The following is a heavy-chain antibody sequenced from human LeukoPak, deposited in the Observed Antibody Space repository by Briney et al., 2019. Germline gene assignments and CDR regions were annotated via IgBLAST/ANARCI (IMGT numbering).Heavy chain of an antibody. D-gene: IGHD2-2*01. V-gene: IGHV3-21*01. CDR2: ISSSSSYI. CDR1: GFTFSNYG. CDR3: ARDPIVVVPAALAVFDP. J-gene: IGHJ5*02. Sequence: GGSLRLSCAASGFTFSNYGMSWVRQAPGKGLEWVSSISSSSSYIYYADSVKGRFTVSRDNAKNSLYLQMNSLRAEDTAVYYRARDPIVVVPAALAVFDPWGQGTLVTVSS.